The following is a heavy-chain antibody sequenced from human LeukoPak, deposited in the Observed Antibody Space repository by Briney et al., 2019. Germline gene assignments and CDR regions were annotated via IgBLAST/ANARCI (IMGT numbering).Heavy chain of an antibody. Sequence: PGGSLRLSCAASGFTFSSYSMNWVRQAPGKGLEWVSSISSSSSYIYYADSVKGRFTISRDNAKNSLYLQMNSLRAEDTAVYYCARDLLTHSSSSHWYGHAFDIWGQGTMVTVSS. CDR2: ISSSSSYI. D-gene: IGHD6-13*01. CDR3: ARDLLTHSSSSHWYGHAFDI. V-gene: IGHV3-21*01. CDR1: GFTFSSYS. J-gene: IGHJ3*02.